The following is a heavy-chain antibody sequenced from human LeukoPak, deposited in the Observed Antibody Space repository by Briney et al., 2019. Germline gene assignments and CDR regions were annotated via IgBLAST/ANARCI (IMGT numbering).Heavy chain of an antibody. CDR3: AKRKTIAVAGTYYYYGMDV. D-gene: IGHD6-19*01. V-gene: IGHV3-23*01. CDR1: GFTFSSYA. Sequence: PGGSLRLSCAASGFTFSSYAMSWVRQAPGKGLEWVSAISGSGGSTYYADSVKGRFTISRDNSKNTLYLQMNSLRAEDTAVYYCAKRKTIAVAGTYYYYGMDVWGQGTTVTVSS. J-gene: IGHJ6*02. CDR2: ISGSGGST.